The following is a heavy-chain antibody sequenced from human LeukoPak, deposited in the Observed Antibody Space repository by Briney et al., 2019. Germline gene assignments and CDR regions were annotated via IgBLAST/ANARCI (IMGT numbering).Heavy chain of an antibody. D-gene: IGHD4-17*01. CDR1: GYTFTGYY. CDR3: ARDVYAYGDYEGGY. Sequence: GASVKVSCKASGYTFTGYYMHWVRQAPGQGLEWMGWINPNSGGTNHAQKFQGRVTMTRDTSISTAYMELSRLRSDDTAVYYCARDVYAYGDYEGGYWGQGTLVTVSS. CDR2: INPNSGGT. V-gene: IGHV1-2*02. J-gene: IGHJ4*02.